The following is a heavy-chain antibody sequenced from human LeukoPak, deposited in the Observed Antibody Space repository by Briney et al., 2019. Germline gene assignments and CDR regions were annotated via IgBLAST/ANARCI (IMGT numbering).Heavy chain of an antibody. CDR2: IKQDGRDK. CDR1: GFTFSSYL. CDR3: VRGYRKLED. Sequence: GGSLRLSCAASGFTFSSYLMSWVRQAPGKGLEWVAYIKQDGRDKYYVDSVKGRFTISRDDAKNSLCLQMNSLRAEDTAVYYCVRGYRKLEDWGQGTLVTVSS. J-gene: IGHJ4*02. V-gene: IGHV3-7*01. D-gene: IGHD2-2*02.